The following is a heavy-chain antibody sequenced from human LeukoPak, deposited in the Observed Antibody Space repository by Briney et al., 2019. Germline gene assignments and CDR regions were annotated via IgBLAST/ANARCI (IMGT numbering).Heavy chain of an antibody. J-gene: IGHJ4*02. CDR2: ISGSGDST. CDR3: AKDDYGDYERDY. D-gene: IGHD4-17*01. V-gene: IGHV3-23*01. Sequence: PGGSLRLSCAASRFTFSSYAMSWVRQAPGKGLEWVSAISGSGDSTYYADSVKGRFTISRDNSKNTLYLQMNSLRAEDTAVYYCAKDDYGDYERDYWGQGTLVTVSS. CDR1: RFTFSSYA.